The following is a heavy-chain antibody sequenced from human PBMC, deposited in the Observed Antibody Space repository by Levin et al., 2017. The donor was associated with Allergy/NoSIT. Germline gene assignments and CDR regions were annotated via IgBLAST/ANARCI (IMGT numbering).Heavy chain of an antibody. Sequence: PGASVKVSCKASGYTFTGYHMHWVRQAPGQGLEWMGRINPNSGGTNYAQKFQGRVTMTRDTSISTAYMELSSLRSDDTAVYYCARGEQWLDAEYFHHWGQGTLVSVSS. D-gene: IGHD6-19*01. CDR3: ARGEQWLDAEYFHH. J-gene: IGHJ1*01. CDR1: GYTFTGYH. V-gene: IGHV1-2*06. CDR2: INPNSGGT.